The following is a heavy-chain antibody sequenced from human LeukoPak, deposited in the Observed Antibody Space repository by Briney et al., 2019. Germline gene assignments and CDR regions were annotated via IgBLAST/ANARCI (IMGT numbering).Heavy chain of an antibody. CDR1: GFTFRSYA. J-gene: IGHJ4*02. CDR2: ISGSGGST. Sequence: GGSLRLSCAASGFTFRSYAMTWVRQAPGKGLEWVSAISGSGGSTYYADSVKGRFTISRDNSKNTLCLQMNSLRAEDTAVYYCAKVKPLYYDSSGYYRAVGYFDYWGQGTLVTVSS. CDR3: AKVKPLYYDSSGYYRAVGYFDY. V-gene: IGHV3-23*01. D-gene: IGHD3-22*01.